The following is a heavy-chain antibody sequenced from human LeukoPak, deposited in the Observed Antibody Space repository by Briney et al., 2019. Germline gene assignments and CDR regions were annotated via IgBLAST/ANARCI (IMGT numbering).Heavy chain of an antibody. CDR2: IYSSGST. V-gene: IGHV4-39*07. Sequence: SETLSLTCTVSGGSISSSSYYWGWIRQPPGKGLEWIGGIYSSGSTYYNPSLKSRITISVDTSKNQFSLKLNSVTAADTAVYYCARDSSQWLVLPFWGQGTLLTVSS. D-gene: IGHD6-19*01. CDR1: GGSISSSSYY. CDR3: ARDSSQWLVLPF. J-gene: IGHJ4*02.